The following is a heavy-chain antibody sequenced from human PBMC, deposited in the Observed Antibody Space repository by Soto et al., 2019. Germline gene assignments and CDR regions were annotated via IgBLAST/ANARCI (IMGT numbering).Heavy chain of an antibody. V-gene: IGHV3-48*01. CDR1: GFTFSRFH. J-gene: IGHJ4*02. Sequence: GGYLRLSCVGSGFTFSRFHMNGVGPAPGRGLEGVAYLSSSSDTLYYSDSVKGRFTISRDNGKNSLDLQMNSLRAEDTAVYYCARVFDLGVPAAIDWGQGTLVTVSS. D-gene: IGHD2-2*01. CDR2: LSSSSDTL. CDR3: ARVFDLGVPAAID.